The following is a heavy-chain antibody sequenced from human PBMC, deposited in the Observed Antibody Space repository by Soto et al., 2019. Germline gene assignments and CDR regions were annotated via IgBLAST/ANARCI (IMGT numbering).Heavy chain of an antibody. CDR1: WDTFSSYA. Sequence: SVPVYFPASWDTFSSYAIILVRQAPGQGLEWMGGIIPIFGTANYAQKFQGRVTITADESTSTAYMELSSLRSEDTAVYYCAREGSHHYDFWSGSTIDYYYYGMDVWGQGTTVTVSS. D-gene: IGHD3-3*01. J-gene: IGHJ6*02. V-gene: IGHV1-69*13. CDR2: IIPIFGTA. CDR3: AREGSHHYDFWSGSTIDYYYYGMDV.